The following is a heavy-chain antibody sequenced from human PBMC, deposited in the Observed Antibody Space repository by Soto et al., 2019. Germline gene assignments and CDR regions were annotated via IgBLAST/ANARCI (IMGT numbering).Heavy chain of an antibody. Sequence: EVQLVESGGGLVQPGGSLRLSCAASGFTFRTSWMYWVRQPPGKGLVWVSRINDDGSTTTYADSVKGRFTISRDNAKNTLFMQMDSLRDEDMGVYYCARGNYGPDYWGQGTLVTVSS. D-gene: IGHD3-10*01. J-gene: IGHJ4*02. CDR1: GFTFRTSW. V-gene: IGHV3-74*03. CDR3: ARGNYGPDY. CDR2: INDDGSTT.